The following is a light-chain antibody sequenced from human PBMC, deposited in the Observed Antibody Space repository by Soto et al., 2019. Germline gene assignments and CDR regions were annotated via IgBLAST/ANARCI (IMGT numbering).Light chain of an antibody. V-gene: IGKV4-1*01. CDR1: QSVLDSSNNKNY. CDR3: QQYYTTPRP. CDR2: WAS. J-gene: IGKJ3*01. Sequence: DIVMTQSPDSLAVSLGERATINCKSSQSVLDSSNNKNYLAWYQQKPGQPPKLLIYWASTRESGVPDRFSGSGSGTDFTLTISSLQAEDVAVYYCQQYYTTPRPFGPGTKVDIK.